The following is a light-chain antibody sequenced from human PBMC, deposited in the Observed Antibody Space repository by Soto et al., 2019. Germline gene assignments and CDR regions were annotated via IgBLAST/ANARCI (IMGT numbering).Light chain of an antibody. CDR2: DAS. CDR3: QQRSNWPST. V-gene: IGKV3-11*01. J-gene: IGKJ4*01. Sequence: EIVLTQSPATLSLSPGDRATLSCRASQSVSSYLAWYQQKPGQAPRLLIYDASNRATGLPARFSGSGSGTDFTLTISALEPEDFVVYYCQQRSNWPSTFGGGTKVEIK. CDR1: QSVSSY.